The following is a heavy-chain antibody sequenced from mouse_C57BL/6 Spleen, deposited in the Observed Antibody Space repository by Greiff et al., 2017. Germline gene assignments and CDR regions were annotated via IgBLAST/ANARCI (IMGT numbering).Heavy chain of an antibody. CDR2: IYPGDGDT. V-gene: IGHV1-80*01. CDR3: ARYDYGSSYEYFDV. Sequence: QVQLQQSGAELVKPGASVKISCKASGYAFSSYWMNWVKQRPGQGLEWIGQIYPGDGDTNYNGKFKGKATLTADTSSSTAYMQLSSLTSEDSAVYFCARYDYGSSYEYFDVWGTGTTVTVSS. D-gene: IGHD1-1*01. J-gene: IGHJ1*03. CDR1: GYAFSSYW.